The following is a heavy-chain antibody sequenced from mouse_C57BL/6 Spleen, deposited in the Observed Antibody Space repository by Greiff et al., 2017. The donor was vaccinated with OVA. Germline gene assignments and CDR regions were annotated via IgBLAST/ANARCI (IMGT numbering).Heavy chain of an antibody. CDR1: GYTFTSYG. V-gene: IGHV1-81*01. CDR3: ARLTIITTKYFDY. Sequence: QVQPQQSGAELARPGASVKLSCKASGYTFTSYGISWVKQRTGQGLEWIGEIYPRSGNTYYNEKFKGKATLTADKSSSTAYMELRSLTSEDSAVYFCARLTIITTKYFDYWGQGTTLTVSS. CDR2: IYPRSGNT. D-gene: IGHD1-1*01. J-gene: IGHJ2*01.